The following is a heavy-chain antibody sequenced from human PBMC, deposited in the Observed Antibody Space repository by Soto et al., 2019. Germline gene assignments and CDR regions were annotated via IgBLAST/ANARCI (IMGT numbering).Heavy chain of an antibody. Sequence: VQLVETGGTLIQPGGSLRLSCAAAGFTVSINYMNWVRQAPGKGLEWLSIIYRDGTTHYADSVKGRFTNSRDNFKNTLYLQMTNLRVENTAGYYCENLSNWGQGTLVTVSS. J-gene: IGHJ4*02. D-gene: IGHD6-6*01. V-gene: IGHV3-53*02. CDR1: GFTVSINY. CDR3: ENLSN. CDR2: IYRDGTT.